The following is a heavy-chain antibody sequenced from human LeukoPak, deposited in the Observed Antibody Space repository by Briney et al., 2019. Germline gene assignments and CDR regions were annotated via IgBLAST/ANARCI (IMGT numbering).Heavy chain of an antibody. CDR3: ASRYSYNYGMDV. V-gene: IGHV3-33*01. D-gene: IGHD5-18*01. CDR2: IWYDGSNK. J-gene: IGHJ6*02. Sequence: GGSLRLSCAASGFTFSSYGMHWVRQAPGKGLEWVALIWYDGSNKYYADSVKGRFTISRDNSKNTLYLQMNSLRAEDTAVYYCASRYSYNYGMDVWGQGTTVTVSS. CDR1: GFTFSSYG.